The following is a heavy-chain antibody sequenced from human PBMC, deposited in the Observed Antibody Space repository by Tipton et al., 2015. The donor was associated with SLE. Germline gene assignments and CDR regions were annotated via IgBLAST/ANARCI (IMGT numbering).Heavy chain of an antibody. CDR2: IHYSGST. CDR3: TIGQGWLPDY. CDR1: GGSISSYY. Sequence: TLSLTCIVSGGSISSYYWSWIRQPPGKGLEWIGYIHYSGSTNYSPSLKSRVTISVDTPKNQLSLKLSSVTAADTAIYYCTIGQGWLPDYWGQGTLVTVSS. J-gene: IGHJ4*02. D-gene: IGHD5-24*01. V-gene: IGHV4-59*01.